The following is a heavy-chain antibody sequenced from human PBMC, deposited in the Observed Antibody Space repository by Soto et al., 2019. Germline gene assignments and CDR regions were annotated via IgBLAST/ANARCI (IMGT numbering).Heavy chain of an antibody. J-gene: IGHJ4*02. CDR2: INTANDNT. V-gene: IGHV1-3*04. CDR1: GYTFTSYA. CDR3: XXXXXXXXFDY. Sequence: QVQLVQSGAEVKKPGASVKVSCKASGYTFTSYAMHWVRQAPGQRLEWMGSINTANDNTRYSQNFQGRVTITRDPFASXXXXXXXXXXXXXXXXXXXXXXXXXXXFDYWGQGTLVT.